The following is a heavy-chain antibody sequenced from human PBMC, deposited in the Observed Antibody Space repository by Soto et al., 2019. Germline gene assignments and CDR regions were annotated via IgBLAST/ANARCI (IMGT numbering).Heavy chain of an antibody. CDR3: AREDSSGWFLRSVYYYGMDV. D-gene: IGHD6-19*01. CDR1: GDSVSSNSAA. J-gene: IGHJ6*02. V-gene: IGHV6-1*01. Sequence: PSQTLSLTCVISGDSVSSNSAAWNWIRQSPSRGLEWLGRTYYRSKWYNDYAVSVKSRITINPDTSKNQFSLQLNSVTPEDTAVYYCAREDSSGWFLRSVYYYGMDVWGQGTTVTVSS. CDR2: TYYRSKWYN.